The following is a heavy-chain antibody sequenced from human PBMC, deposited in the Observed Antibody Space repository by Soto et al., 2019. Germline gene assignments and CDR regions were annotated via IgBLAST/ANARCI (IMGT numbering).Heavy chain of an antibody. CDR1: GGTFSNHA. CDR2: IIPMFPTA. Sequence: SVKVSCKASGGTFSNHAISWVRQAPGQGLEWVGGIIPMFPTADYAQRSQGRVTITADDSTTTVYMELSGLRSEDMAMYYCARDDATYCGGDCYRYFYYGMDVWGQGTTVTVSS. D-gene: IGHD2-21*02. V-gene: IGHV1-69*13. J-gene: IGHJ6*02. CDR3: ARDDATYCGGDCYRYFYYGMDV.